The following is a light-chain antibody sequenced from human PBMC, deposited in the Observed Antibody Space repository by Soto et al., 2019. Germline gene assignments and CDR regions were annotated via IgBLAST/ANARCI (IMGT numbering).Light chain of an antibody. Sequence: DIQMTQSPSSLSASVGDRVTITCRASQGISTHLNWYQQKPGKAPKLLIYAAYSLQSGVPSRFSGSGSETDFTLTIRSLQPEDFATYSCQQSYSTTWTFGQGTKVDI. CDR1: QGISTH. J-gene: IGKJ1*01. CDR2: AAY. V-gene: IGKV1-39*01. CDR3: QQSYSTTWT.